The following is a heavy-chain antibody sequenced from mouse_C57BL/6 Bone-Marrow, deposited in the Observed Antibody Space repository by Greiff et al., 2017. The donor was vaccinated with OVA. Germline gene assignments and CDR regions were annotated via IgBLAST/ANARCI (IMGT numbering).Heavy chain of an antibody. V-gene: IGHV5-4*01. CDR3: ARETAQALY. CDR1: GFTFSSYA. D-gene: IGHD3-2*02. J-gene: IGHJ3*01. Sequence: EVQGVESGGGLVKPGGSLKLSCAASGFTFSSYAMSWVRQTPEKRLEWVATISDGGSYTYYPDNVKGRFTISRDNAKNNLYLQMSHLKSEDTAMYYCARETAQALYWGQGTLVTVSA. CDR2: ISDGGSYT.